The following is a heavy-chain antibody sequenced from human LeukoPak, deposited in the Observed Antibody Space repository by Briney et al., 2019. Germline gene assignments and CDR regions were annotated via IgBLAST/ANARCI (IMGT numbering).Heavy chain of an antibody. J-gene: IGHJ3*02. Sequence: GGSLRLSCADSGITFSRYCMTWVRQAPGKGLEWVSSISSSSSYIYYADSVKGRFTISRDNAKNSLYLQMNSLRAEDTAVYYCARDQRLPVTDAFDIWGQGTMVTVSS. CDR1: GITFSRYC. D-gene: IGHD6-25*01. V-gene: IGHV3-21*01. CDR3: ARDQRLPVTDAFDI. CDR2: ISSSSSYI.